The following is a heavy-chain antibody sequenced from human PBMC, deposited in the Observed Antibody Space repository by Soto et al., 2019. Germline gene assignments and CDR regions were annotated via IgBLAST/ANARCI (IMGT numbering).Heavy chain of an antibody. J-gene: IGHJ4*02. V-gene: IGHV4-31*03. D-gene: IGHD1-1*01. CDR1: GGSIGRGGYY. CDR2: IYYSGST. CDR3: ARCQMSATTLDY. Sequence: SETLSLTCTVSGGSIGRGGYYWSWIRQHPGKGLEWIGYIYYSGSTYYNPSLKSRVTISVDTSKNQFSLKLSSVTAADTAVYYCARCQMSATTLDYWGQGTLVTVSS.